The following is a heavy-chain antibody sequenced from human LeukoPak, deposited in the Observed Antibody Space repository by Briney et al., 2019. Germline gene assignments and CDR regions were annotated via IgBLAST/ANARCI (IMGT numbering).Heavy chain of an antibody. Sequence: GGSLRLSCAASGFTFSSYGMHWVRQAPGKGLEWVAFIRYDGSYKYYADSVKGRFTISRDKSQNTLYVQMNSLRAEDAAVYYCAKEAYCSGTSCPDSYYYYMDVWGKGTTVTISS. V-gene: IGHV3-30*02. CDR1: GFTFSSYG. J-gene: IGHJ6*03. CDR3: AKEAYCSGTSCPDSYYYYMDV. D-gene: IGHD2-2*01. CDR2: IRYDGSYK.